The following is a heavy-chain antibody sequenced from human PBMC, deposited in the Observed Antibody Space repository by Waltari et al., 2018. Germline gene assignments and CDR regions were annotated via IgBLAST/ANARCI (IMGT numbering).Heavy chain of an antibody. CDR2: ISRRSTNI. CDR3: AKGTYSSGWTRFPLDS. CDR1: GFKFDDYS. V-gene: IGHV3-9*01. J-gene: IGHJ4*02. D-gene: IGHD6-25*01. Sequence: VLLVESGGDLAQPGRSLRLSCAASGFKFDDYSMHWVRQAPGKGLEWVSGISRRSTNIAYADSVKGRFTISRDNAKNSLYLQMDNLRSDDSAFYYCAKGTYSSGWTRFPLDSWGRGTLVTVSS.